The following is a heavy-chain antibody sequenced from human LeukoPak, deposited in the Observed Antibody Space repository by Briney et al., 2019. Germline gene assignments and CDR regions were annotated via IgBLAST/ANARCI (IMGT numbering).Heavy chain of an antibody. CDR2: ISAYNGNT. CDR1: GYTFTSYG. Sequence: GASVKVSCKASGYTFTSYGISWVRQAPGQGLEWMGWISAYNGNTNYAQKFQGRVTMTTDTSTSTAHMDLRSLRSDDTAVYYCARDYYDHYDSGGYNYWYFELWGRGTLVTVSS. CDR3: ARDYYDHYDSGGYNYWYFEL. V-gene: IGHV1-18*01. D-gene: IGHD3-22*01. J-gene: IGHJ2*01.